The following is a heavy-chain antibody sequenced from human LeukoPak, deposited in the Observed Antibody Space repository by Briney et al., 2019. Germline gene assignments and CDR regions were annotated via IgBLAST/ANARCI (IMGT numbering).Heavy chain of an antibody. J-gene: IGHJ5*02. CDR3: ARGRLLEWFDS. V-gene: IGHV4-59*01. D-gene: IGHD3-3*01. CDR1: GDSISSYY. Sequence: PSETLSLTCTVSGDSISSYYWSWIRQPPGKRLEWIGCISDSGSTNYNPSLKSRVTISVDTSKSQFSLKLSSVTAADTAVYYWARGRLLEWFDSWGQGTLVSVSS. CDR2: ISDSGST.